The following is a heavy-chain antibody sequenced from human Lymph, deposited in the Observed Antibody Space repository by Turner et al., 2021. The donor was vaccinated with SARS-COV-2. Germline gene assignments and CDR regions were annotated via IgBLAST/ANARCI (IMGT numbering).Heavy chain of an antibody. CDR3: ARLPIARGYSGYDFYYFDY. V-gene: IGHV5-51*01. CDR1: GYSYPTSW. D-gene: IGHD5-12*01. J-gene: IGHJ4*02. Sequence: EVQLVQSGAEVKKPGESLKISCKGAGYSYPTSWIGWVRQMPGKGLEWMGIIYPGDSDTRYSPSCQGQVTISADKSISTAYLQWSSLKASDTAMYYCARLPIARGYSGYDFYYFDYWGQGTLVTVSS. CDR2: IYPGDSDT.